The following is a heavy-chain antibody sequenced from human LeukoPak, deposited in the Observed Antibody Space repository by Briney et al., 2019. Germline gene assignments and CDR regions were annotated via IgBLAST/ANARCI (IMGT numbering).Heavy chain of an antibody. J-gene: IGHJ4*02. CDR3: ARGGCGGDCYSVSGGYFDY. D-gene: IGHD2-21*02. CDR1: GFNFPGSA. V-gene: IGHV3-69-1*01. CDR2: ISSSSYI. Sequence: GGSLRLSCAASGFNFPGSAMHWVRQLPGHGLEWVSSISSSSYIYYADSVKGRFTISRDNAKNSLYLQMNSLRAEDTAVYYCARGGCGGDCYSVSGGYFDYWGQGTLVTVSS.